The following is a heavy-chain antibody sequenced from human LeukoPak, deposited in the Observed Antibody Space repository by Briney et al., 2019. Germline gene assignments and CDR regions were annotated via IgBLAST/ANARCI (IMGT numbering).Heavy chain of an antibody. CDR3: AKANYDFWSGYYGRQLDY. V-gene: IGHV3-23*01. Sequence: PGGSLRLSCAASGFTFSSYAMSWVRQAPGKGLEWVSAISGSGGSTYYADSVKGRFTISRDNSKNTLYLQMNSLRAEDTAVYYCAKANYDFWSGYYGRQLDYWGQGTLVTVSS. J-gene: IGHJ4*02. CDR1: GFTFSSYA. D-gene: IGHD3-3*01. CDR2: ISGSGGST.